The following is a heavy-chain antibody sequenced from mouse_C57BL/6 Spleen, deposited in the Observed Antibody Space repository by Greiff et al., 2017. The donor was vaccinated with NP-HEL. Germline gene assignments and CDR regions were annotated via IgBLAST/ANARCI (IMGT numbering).Heavy chain of an antibody. CDR3: ARFATEG. J-gene: IGHJ2*01. Sequence: VQLQQSGAELAKPGASVKLSCKASGYTFTSYWMHWVKQRPGQGLEWIGYINPSSGYTKYNQKFKDKATLTADKSSNTAYMQLSSLTYEDSAVYYCARFATEGWGQGTTLTVSS. V-gene: IGHV1-7*01. CDR1: GYTFTSYW. D-gene: IGHD1-1*01. CDR2: INPSSGYT.